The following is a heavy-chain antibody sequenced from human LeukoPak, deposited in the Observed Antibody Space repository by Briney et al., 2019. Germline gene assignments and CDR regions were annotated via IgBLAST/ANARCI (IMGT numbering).Heavy chain of an antibody. CDR3: AREVRGCSSTSCYAYFDY. V-gene: IGHV1-69*13. CDR2: IIPIFGTA. Sequence: SVKVSCKASGYTFTSYYMHWVRQAPGQGLEWMGGIIPIFGTANYAQKFQGRVTITADESTSTAYMELSSLRSEDTAVYYCAREVRGCSSTSCYAYFDYWGQGTLVTVSS. J-gene: IGHJ4*02. CDR1: GYTFTSYY. D-gene: IGHD2-2*01.